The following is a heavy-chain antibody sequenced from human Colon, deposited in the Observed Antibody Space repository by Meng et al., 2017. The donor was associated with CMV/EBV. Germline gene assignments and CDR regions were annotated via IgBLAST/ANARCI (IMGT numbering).Heavy chain of an antibody. D-gene: IGHD2-15*01. Sequence: SVKVSCEASGYTFTDYYMHWVRQAPGQGLEWMGWINPDSGGTNYAQKFQGRVTMTRDTSINTAYMELSSLISDDTAVYYCARDRGGKYWGQGTLVTVSS. V-gene: IGHV1-2*02. CDR2: INPDSGGT. CDR3: ARDRGGKY. CDR1: GYTFTDYY. J-gene: IGHJ4*02.